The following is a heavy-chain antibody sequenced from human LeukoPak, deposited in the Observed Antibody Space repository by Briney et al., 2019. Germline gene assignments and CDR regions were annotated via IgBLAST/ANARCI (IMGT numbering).Heavy chain of an antibody. CDR2: ISYSGRT. Sequence: YPSETLSLTCTVAAGSISSYYWSWIRQPPGKGLEWIGYISYSGRTTNNPSIKSRVTLSVDTSKSQFSLKLSSVTAADTGVYYCARVHDILNGQHVDYWGQGTLVTVSS. J-gene: IGHJ4*02. CDR3: ARVHDILNGQHVDY. V-gene: IGHV4-59*01. CDR1: AGSISSYY. D-gene: IGHD3-9*01.